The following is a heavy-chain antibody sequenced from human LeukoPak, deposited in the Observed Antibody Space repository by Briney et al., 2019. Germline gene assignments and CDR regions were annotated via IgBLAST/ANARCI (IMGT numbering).Heavy chain of an antibody. Sequence: PGGSLRLSCAASGFTFRSYWTSWVRQAPGKGLEWVANINQDGSEKYYVVSVKGRFTISRDNGKNSLYLQMNSLRAEDTAVYYCARDGLPFDYWGQGTLVTVSS. J-gene: IGHJ4*02. CDR3: ARDGLPFDY. D-gene: IGHD3/OR15-3a*01. V-gene: IGHV3-7*01. CDR1: GFTFRSYW. CDR2: INQDGSEK.